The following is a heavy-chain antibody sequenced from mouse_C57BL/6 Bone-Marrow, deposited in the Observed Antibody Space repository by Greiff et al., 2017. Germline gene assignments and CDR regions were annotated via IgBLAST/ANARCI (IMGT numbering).Heavy chain of an antibody. CDR3: ARKEGGFAY. Sequence: QVQLQQSGAELARPGASVKLSCKASGYTFTSYGISWVKQRTGQGLEWIGEIYPRSGNTYYNEKFKGKATLTAEKSSTTAYMELRSLTAEDSAVYFCARKEGGFAYWGQGTLVTVSA. CDR2: IYPRSGNT. CDR1: GYTFTSYG. J-gene: IGHJ3*01. V-gene: IGHV1-81*01.